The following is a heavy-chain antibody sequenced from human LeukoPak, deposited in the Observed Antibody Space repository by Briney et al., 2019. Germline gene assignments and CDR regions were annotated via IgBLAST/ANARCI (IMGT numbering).Heavy chain of an antibody. CDR3: ARSPCSGGSCYFDY. V-gene: IGHV3-48*02. CDR1: GFTFSSYS. D-gene: IGHD2-15*01. Sequence: PGGSLRLSCAASGFTFSSYSMNWVRQAPGKGLEWVSYISSSSSTIYYADSVKGRFTISRDNAKNSLYLQMNSLRDEDTAVYYCARSPCSGGSCYFDYWGQGTLVTVSS. CDR2: ISSSSSTI. J-gene: IGHJ4*02.